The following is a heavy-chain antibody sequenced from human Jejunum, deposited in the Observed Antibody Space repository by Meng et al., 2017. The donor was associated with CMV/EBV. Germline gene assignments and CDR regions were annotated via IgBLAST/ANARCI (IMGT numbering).Heavy chain of an antibody. J-gene: IGHJ4*02. CDR1: GFTFSEYY. D-gene: IGHD1-26*01. CDR3: AKKYSGSFDY. Sequence: SCVASGFTFSEYYMSWVRQAPGKGLEWVSAIYSGESTYYADSVKGRFTISRDNSKNTLYLQMNSLRAEDTAVYYCAKKYSGSFDYWGQGTLVTVSS. V-gene: IGHV3-53*01. CDR2: IYSGEST.